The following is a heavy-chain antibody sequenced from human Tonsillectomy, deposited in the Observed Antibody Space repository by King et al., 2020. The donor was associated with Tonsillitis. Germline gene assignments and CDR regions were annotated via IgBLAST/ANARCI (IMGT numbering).Heavy chain of an antibody. J-gene: IGHJ4*02. D-gene: IGHD1-1*01. CDR3: ARDLMSGDWNDPLGYFDY. CDR1: GFTFSHYA. Sequence: VQLVESGGGVVQPGRSLRLSCAASGFTFSHYAMHWVRQAPGKGLEWVAIISYDGSEKYYADSVKGRFTISRDNSKNKMYVQMNSLRAEDTAVYYCARDLMSGDWNDPLGYFDYCGQGTLVTVSS. CDR2: ISYDGSEK. V-gene: IGHV3-30*04.